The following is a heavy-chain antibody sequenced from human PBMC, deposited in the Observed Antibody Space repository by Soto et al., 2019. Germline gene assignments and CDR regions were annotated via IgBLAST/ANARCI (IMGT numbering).Heavy chain of an antibody. V-gene: IGHV1-18*01. CDR1: GYTFTSYG. Sequence: ASVKVSCKASGYTFTSYGISWVRQAPGQGLEWMGWISAYNGNTNYAQKLQGRVTMTTDTSTSTAYMELRSLRSDDTAVYYCAIDYCGGDCYCRWFDPWGQGTLVTVSS. CDR3: AIDYCGGDCYCRWFDP. D-gene: IGHD2-21*01. J-gene: IGHJ5*02. CDR2: ISAYNGNT.